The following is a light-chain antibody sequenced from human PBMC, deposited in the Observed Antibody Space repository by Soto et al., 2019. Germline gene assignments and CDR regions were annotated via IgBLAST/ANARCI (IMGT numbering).Light chain of an antibody. J-gene: IGKJ4*01. CDR2: GAS. Sequence: EIVLTQSPATLSLSPGERATLSCRASQSVSSYLAWYQQKPGQAPRLLIFGASYRATGIPARFSGSGSGTEFNLTISSLQSEDLAVYFCQQYDDWLRLTFGGGTKVDIK. V-gene: IGKV3D-15*01. CDR1: QSVSSY. CDR3: QQYDDWLRLT.